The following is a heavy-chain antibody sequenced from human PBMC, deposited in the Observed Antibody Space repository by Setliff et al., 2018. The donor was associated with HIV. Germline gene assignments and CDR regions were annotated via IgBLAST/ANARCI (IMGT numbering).Heavy chain of an antibody. CDR3: AKTYYYDSSGYYYFDS. V-gene: IGHV3-23*01. D-gene: IGHD3-22*01. CDR1: GFTLSSYA. Sequence: PGGSLRLSCAASGFTLSSYAMTWVRQAPGKGLEWVSAISGGGDRTYHADSVRGRFTISRDNSKNSLYLQMNSLRAEDTAVYYYAKTYYYDSSGYYYFDSWGQGTLVTVSS. J-gene: IGHJ4*02. CDR2: ISGGGDRT.